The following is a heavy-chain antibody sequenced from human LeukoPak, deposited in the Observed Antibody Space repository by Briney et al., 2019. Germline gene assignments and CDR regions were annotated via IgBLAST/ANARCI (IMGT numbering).Heavy chain of an antibody. D-gene: IGHD4-11*01. Sequence: PSETLSLTCTVSGGSISSYYWSWIRQPPGKGLEWIGYIYYSGSTNYNPSLKSRVTISVDPSNNQFSLKLSSVTAADTAVYYCARHSLSTVTLDYWGQGTLVTVSS. CDR3: ARHSLSTVTLDY. CDR1: GGSISSYY. J-gene: IGHJ4*02. V-gene: IGHV4-59*08. CDR2: IYYSGST.